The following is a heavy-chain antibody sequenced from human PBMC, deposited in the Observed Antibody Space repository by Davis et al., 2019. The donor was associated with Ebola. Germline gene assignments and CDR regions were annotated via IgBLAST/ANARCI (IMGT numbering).Heavy chain of an antibody. CDR2: INHSGST. Sequence: PSETLSLTCAVYGGSFSGYYWSWIRQPPGKGLEWIGEINHSGSTNYNPSLKSRVTISVDTAKNQFSLKLSSVTAEDTAVYYCARDGWYCSGGSCRSRPAPFDYWGQGTLVTVSS. CDR1: GGSFSGYY. D-gene: IGHD2-15*01. V-gene: IGHV4-34*01. CDR3: ARDGWYCSGGSCRSRPAPFDY. J-gene: IGHJ4*02.